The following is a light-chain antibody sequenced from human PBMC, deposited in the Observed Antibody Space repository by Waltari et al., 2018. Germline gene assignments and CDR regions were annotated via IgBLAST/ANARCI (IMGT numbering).Light chain of an antibody. V-gene: IGKV4-1*01. Sequence: DIVMTQSPDSLAVSLGERVTINCKSSQSVLYSSNSQNYLAWYQDKPGQPPKLLIYWASARASGVPDRFSGSESGTDFTLTISSLQAEDVAVYYCQQYYDIPWTFGQGTKVEIK. CDR3: QQYYDIPWT. J-gene: IGKJ1*01. CDR2: WAS. CDR1: QSVLYSSNSQNY.